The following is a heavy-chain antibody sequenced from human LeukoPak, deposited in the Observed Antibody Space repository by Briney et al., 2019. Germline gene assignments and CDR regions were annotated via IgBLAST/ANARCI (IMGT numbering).Heavy chain of an antibody. CDR1: GGSISTSNYY. V-gene: IGHV4-39*07. CDR2: IFYSGST. Sequence: SETLSLTCTVSGGSISTSNYYWGWIRQPPGKGLEWIGNIFYSGSTYYSPSLKSRVTISLDTSRNQFSLKLNSVTAADTAVYYCARDRGTWNDDGFDYWGQGTLVTVSS. J-gene: IGHJ4*02. D-gene: IGHD1-1*01. CDR3: ARDRGTWNDDGFDY.